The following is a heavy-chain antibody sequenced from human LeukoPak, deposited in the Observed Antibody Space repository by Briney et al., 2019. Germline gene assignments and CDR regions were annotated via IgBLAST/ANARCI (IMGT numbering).Heavy chain of an antibody. J-gene: IGHJ4*02. CDR3: ARVPYCGGDCSGYFDY. Sequence: GVSVKVSCKASGYTFTSCGISWVRQAPGQGLEWMGWISAYDGNTNYEQKVQGRLTMTTDTSTSTAYMELRSLRPDDTAVYYCARVPYCGGDCSGYFDYWGQGTLVSVST. CDR1: GYTFTSCG. CDR2: ISAYDGNT. D-gene: IGHD2-21*02. V-gene: IGHV1-18*01.